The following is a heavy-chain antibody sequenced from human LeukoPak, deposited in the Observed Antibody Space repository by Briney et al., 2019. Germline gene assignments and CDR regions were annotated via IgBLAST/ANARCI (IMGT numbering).Heavy chain of an antibody. CDR1: GRSINSFY. D-gene: IGHD3-9*01. V-gene: IGHV4-59*13. Sequence: SETLSLTCTVSGRSINSFYWTWIRQPPGKGLECIGYIYYSGTTNYNPSLKSRVTISVDRSKNQFSLQLSSVTAVDTAVYYCARCGYDILTGYQFDYWGQGTLVTVSS. CDR3: ARCGYDILTGYQFDY. J-gene: IGHJ4*02. CDR2: IYYSGTT.